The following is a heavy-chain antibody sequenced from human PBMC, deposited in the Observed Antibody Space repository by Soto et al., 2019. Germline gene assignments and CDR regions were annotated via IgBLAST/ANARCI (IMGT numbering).Heavy chain of an antibody. D-gene: IGHD2-21*01. CDR3: AKSLYCGFNY. Sequence: EVRLLEYGGGLVQPGGSLRLSCAASGFTFSVYAMSWVRQAPGKGLKWVSGINGSGDSTHYAESGKGRFTVSRENSKSMLYLQTNTLRAEDTAIYYCAKSLYCGFNYWGHGNLV. J-gene: IGHJ4*01. CDR2: INGSGDST. CDR1: GFTFSVYA. V-gene: IGHV3-23*01.